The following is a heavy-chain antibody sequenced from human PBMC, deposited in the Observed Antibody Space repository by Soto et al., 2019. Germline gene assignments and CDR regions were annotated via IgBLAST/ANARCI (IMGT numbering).Heavy chain of an antibody. Sequence: VQLVESEGGVVQPGRSLRLSCAASGFTFSSYAMSWVRQAPGKGLEWVSAISGSGGSTYYADSVKGRFTISRDNSKNTLYLQMNSLRAEDTAVYYCAKPDSSGPSLFAFDIWGQGTMVTVSS. CDR1: GFTFSSYA. J-gene: IGHJ3*02. V-gene: IGHV3-23*04. CDR3: AKPDSSGPSLFAFDI. CDR2: ISGSGGST. D-gene: IGHD3-22*01.